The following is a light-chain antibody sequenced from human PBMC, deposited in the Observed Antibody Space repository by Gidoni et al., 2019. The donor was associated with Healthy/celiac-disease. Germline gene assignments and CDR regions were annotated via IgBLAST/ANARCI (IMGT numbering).Light chain of an antibody. CDR2: GSS. CDR3: QQYGSSPWT. CDR1: QSVSSSY. J-gene: IGKJ1*01. V-gene: IGKV3-20*01. Sequence: EIVLTQSPGTLSLSPGERATLSCRASQSVSSSYLAWYKQKPGQAPRLLIDGSSSRATGIPDRFSGSGSGTDVTLTISRLEPDDFAVYYCQQYGSSPWTFGQGTKVEIK.